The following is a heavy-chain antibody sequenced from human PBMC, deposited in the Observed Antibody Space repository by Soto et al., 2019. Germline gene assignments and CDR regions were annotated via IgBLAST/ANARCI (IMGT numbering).Heavy chain of an antibody. CDR3: ARDPIGGGAPYYCDY. CDR1: GYTFTAYY. CDR2: INPNSGGT. Sequence: QVQLAQSGAEVKKPGASVKVSCKASGYTFTAYYMHWLRQAPGQGPEWVGWINPNSGGTNYAQKFQGRVTMTRDTSISTAYMELSSLRSDDTAVYYCARDPIGGGAPYYCDYWGQGTQVSVSS. J-gene: IGHJ4*02. D-gene: IGHD3-16*01. V-gene: IGHV1-2*02.